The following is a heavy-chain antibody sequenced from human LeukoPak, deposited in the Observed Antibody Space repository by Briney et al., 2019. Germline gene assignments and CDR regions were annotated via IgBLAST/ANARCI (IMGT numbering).Heavy chain of an antibody. CDR3: ARLSLHCSGGSCYRGAFDS. D-gene: IGHD2-15*01. CDR2: VYYSGVT. V-gene: IGHV4-59*08. J-gene: IGHJ4*02. CDR1: GGSTGSDY. Sequence: SETLSLTCSVSGGSTGSDYWSWLRQPPGKGLEWIAYVYYSGVTSYNPSLKSRVAIPIDTSKNQFSLNLTSVTAADTAVYYCARLSLHCSGGSCYRGAFDSWGQGTLVTVSS.